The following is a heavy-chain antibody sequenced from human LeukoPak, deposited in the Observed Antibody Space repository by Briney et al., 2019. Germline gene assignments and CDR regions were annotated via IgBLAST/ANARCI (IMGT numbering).Heavy chain of an antibody. V-gene: IGHV1-69*13. CDR1: GGTFSSYA. D-gene: IGHD3-22*01. CDR3: ASARIPGYYDSSGYYGELDY. CDR2: IIPIFGTA. Sequence: SVKVSCKASGGTFSSYAISWVRQAPGQGLEWMGGIIPIFGTANYAQKFQGRVTITADESTSTAYMELSSLRSEDTAVYYCASARIPGYYDSSGYYGELDYWGQGTLVTVSS. J-gene: IGHJ4*02.